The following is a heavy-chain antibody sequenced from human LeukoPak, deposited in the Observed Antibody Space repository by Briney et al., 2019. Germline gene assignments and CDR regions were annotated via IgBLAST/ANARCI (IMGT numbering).Heavy chain of an antibody. CDR2: ISSSSSTI. V-gene: IGHV3-48*01. Sequence: GGSLRPSCAASGFTFSSYSMNWVRQAPGKGLEWVSYISSSSSTIYYADSVKGRFTISRDNAKNSLYLQMNSLRAEDTAVYYCARDLEFYGMDVWGQGTTVTVSS. CDR3: ARDLEFYGMDV. CDR1: GFTFSSYS. J-gene: IGHJ6*02.